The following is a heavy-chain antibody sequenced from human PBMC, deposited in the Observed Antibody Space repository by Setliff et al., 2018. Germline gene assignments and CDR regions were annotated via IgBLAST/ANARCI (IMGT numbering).Heavy chain of an antibody. V-gene: IGHV1-2*04. Sequence: ASVKVSCKASGYTFTDYYVHWVRQAPGQGLQWMGWINANSGGTKYAQKFQGWVTMTRDTSLTTAYMELSSLRTEDTAVYYCAREGVDTRSSTDYRYYMDVWGKGTTVTVSS. CDR1: GYTFTDYY. D-gene: IGHD5-18*01. CDR2: INANSGGT. CDR3: AREGVDTRSSTDYRYYMDV. J-gene: IGHJ6*03.